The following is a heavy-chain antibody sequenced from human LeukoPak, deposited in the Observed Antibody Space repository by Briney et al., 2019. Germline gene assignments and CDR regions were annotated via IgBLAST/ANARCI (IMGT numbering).Heavy chain of an antibody. Sequence: GGSLRLSCAASGFTFSTYGIHWVRQAPGKGLEWVAVIWPDGSNKYYADSVKGRFTISRDNSKNTLYLQMNSLRAEDTAVYYCARVPDGYNLGTYFDPWGQGTLVTVSS. V-gene: IGHV3-33*01. CDR3: ARVPDGYNLGTYFDP. J-gene: IGHJ5*02. D-gene: IGHD5-24*01. CDR1: GFTFSTYG. CDR2: IWPDGSNK.